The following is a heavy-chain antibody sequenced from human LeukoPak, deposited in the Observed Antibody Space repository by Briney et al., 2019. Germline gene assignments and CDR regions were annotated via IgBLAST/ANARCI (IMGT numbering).Heavy chain of an antibody. CDR1: GFTFSSYA. CDR3: ARDTYCGGDCYSPWFDP. CDR2: ISYDGSNK. Sequence: GGSLRLSCAASGFTFSSYAMHWVRQAPGKGLEWVAVISYDGSNKYYADSVKGRFTISRDNSKNTLYLQMNSLRAEDTAVYYCARDTYCGGDCYSPWFDPWGQGTLVTVSS. D-gene: IGHD2-21*02. V-gene: IGHV3-30-3*01. J-gene: IGHJ5*02.